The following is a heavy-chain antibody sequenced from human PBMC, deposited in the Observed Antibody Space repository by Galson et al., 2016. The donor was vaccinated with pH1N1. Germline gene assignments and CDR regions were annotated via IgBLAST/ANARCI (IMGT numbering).Heavy chain of an antibody. V-gene: IGHV3-30*02. CDR3: TRAKRERPGYSSGWCGDY. Sequence: SLRLSCAASGFTFSNYGMHWVRQAPGKGLEWLSFIHYDGSKTYQLDSVKGRFTISRDNSKNTLYLQMNSLRAEDTAVYYCTRAKRERPGYSSGWCGDYWGQGSLVTVSS. CDR2: IHYDGSKT. D-gene: IGHD6-19*01. J-gene: IGHJ4*02. CDR1: GFTFSNYG.